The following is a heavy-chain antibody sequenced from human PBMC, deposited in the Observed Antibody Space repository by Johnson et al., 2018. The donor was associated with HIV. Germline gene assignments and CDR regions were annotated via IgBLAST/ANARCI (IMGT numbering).Heavy chain of an antibody. CDR3: ASVYYDILTGYYYDAFDI. D-gene: IGHD3-9*01. V-gene: IGHV3-23*04. CDR1: GFTFSSYA. J-gene: IGHJ3*02. CDR2: INWNDVST. Sequence: VQLVESGGGVVQPGRSLRLSRAASGFTFSSYAMHWVRQAPGKGLEWVSGINWNDVSTGYADSVKGRFTISRDNSKNTLYLQMNSLRAEDTAVYYCASVYYDILTGYYYDAFDIWGQGTLVTVSS.